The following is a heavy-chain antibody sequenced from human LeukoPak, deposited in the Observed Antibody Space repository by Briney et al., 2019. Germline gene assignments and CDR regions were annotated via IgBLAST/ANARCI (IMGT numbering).Heavy chain of an antibody. V-gene: IGHV3-30*02. CDR3: ARKTCYDFWSGSEGTFDI. J-gene: IGHJ3*02. CDR1: GFTFSSYG. D-gene: IGHD3-3*01. Sequence: GGSLRLSCAASGFTFSSYGMHWVRQAPGKGLEWVAFIRYDGSNKYYADSVKGRFTISRDNSKNTLYLQMNSLRAEDTAVYYCARKTCYDFWSGSEGTFDIWGQGTMVTVSS. CDR2: IRYDGSNK.